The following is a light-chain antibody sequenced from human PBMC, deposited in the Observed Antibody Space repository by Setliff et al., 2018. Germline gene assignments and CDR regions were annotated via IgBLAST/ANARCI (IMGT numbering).Light chain of an antibody. Sequence: QSALTQPASVSGSPGQSITISCTGTSRDVGYYNLVSWYQQHPGKAPKVILYDFKTRPSGVSDRFSGSKSGNTASLTISGLQAGDEADYYCCSYAGGDIYVFGTGTKVTV. CDR2: DFK. CDR3: CSYAGGDIYV. V-gene: IGLV2-23*02. J-gene: IGLJ1*01. CDR1: SRDVGYYNL.